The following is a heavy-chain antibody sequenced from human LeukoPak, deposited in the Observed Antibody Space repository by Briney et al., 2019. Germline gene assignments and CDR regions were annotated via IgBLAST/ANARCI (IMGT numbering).Heavy chain of an antibody. CDR3: AREYDSSGYQSYGMDV. D-gene: IGHD3-22*01. Sequence: GGSLRLSCAASGFTFSSNYMSWVRQAPGKGLEWASVIYSGGSTYYADSVKGRFTISRDNSKNTLYLQMNSLRAADTAVYYCAREYDSSGYQSYGMDVWGQGTTVTVS. CDR1: GFTFSSNY. V-gene: IGHV3-53*01. J-gene: IGHJ6*02. CDR2: IYSGGST.